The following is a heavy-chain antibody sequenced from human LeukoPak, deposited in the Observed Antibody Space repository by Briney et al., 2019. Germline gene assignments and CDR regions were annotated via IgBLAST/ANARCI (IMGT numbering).Heavy chain of an antibody. CDR3: ARGIYYDSSGYYFQGDWFDP. D-gene: IGHD3-22*01. CDR1: GDSISSSSYY. V-gene: IGHV4-39*07. CDR2: IYYSGST. J-gene: IGHJ5*02. Sequence: SETLSLTCTVSGDSISSSSYYWGWIRQPPGKGLQWIGSIYYSGSTFYNPSLKSRVTISVDTSNNQFSLKLRSVTAADTAVYYCARGIYYDSSGYYFQGDWFDPWGQGTLVTVSS.